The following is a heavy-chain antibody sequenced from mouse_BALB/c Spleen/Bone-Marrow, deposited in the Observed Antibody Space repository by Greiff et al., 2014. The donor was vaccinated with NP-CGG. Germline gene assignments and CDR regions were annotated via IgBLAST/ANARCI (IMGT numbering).Heavy chain of an antibody. V-gene: IGHV14-4*02. CDR3: NGNYYAMDY. CDR1: GFNIKDYY. Sequence: EVKLMESGAELVRSGASVKLSCTASGFNIKDYYMHWVKQRPEQGLEWIGWIGPENGDTEYAPKFQGKATMTADTSSNTAYLQLSSLTSEDTAVYYCNGNYYAMDYWGQGTSVTVSS. J-gene: IGHJ4*01. D-gene: IGHD2-1*01. CDR2: IGPENGDT.